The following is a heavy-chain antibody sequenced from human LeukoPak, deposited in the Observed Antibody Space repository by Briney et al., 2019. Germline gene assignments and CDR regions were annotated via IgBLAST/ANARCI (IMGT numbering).Heavy chain of an antibody. Sequence: PGGSLRLSCAVSGFSFSNYGMSWVRQAPGKGLEWVSSISGSGGSTYYADSVKGRFTTSRDNSKNTLYLQMNSLRAEDTAIYYCAKAGIQLWLKVYFDYWGQGTLVTVSS. D-gene: IGHD5-18*01. CDR1: GFSFSNYG. J-gene: IGHJ4*02. CDR3: AKAGIQLWLKVYFDY. CDR2: ISGSGGST. V-gene: IGHV3-23*01.